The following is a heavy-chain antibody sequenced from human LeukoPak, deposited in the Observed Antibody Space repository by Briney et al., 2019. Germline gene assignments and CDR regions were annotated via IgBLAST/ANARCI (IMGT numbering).Heavy chain of an antibody. D-gene: IGHD2-15*01. CDR1: GFTFSSYA. Sequence: GRSLRLSCAASGFTFSSYAMHWVRQAPGKGLEWVAVISYDGSNKYYADSVKGRFTISRDNSKNKLYLQMNSLRAEDTAVYYCARGRVRYCSGGSCPKVYYFDYWGQGTLVTVSS. CDR3: ARGRVRYCSGGSCPKVYYFDY. J-gene: IGHJ4*02. CDR2: ISYDGSNK. V-gene: IGHV3-30*04.